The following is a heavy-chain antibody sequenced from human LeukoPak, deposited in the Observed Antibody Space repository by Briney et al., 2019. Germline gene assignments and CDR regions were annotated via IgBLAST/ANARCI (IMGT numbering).Heavy chain of an antibody. CDR1: GFTFDDYA. CDR2: ISWNSGSI. Sequence: GGSLRLSCAASGFTFDDYAMHWVRQAPGKGLEWVSGISWNSGSIGYADSVKGRFTISGDNAKNSLYLQMNSLRAEDMALYYCAKDFSMVRGVTSSAFDIWGQGTMVTVSS. J-gene: IGHJ3*02. CDR3: AKDFSMVRGVTSSAFDI. D-gene: IGHD3-10*01. V-gene: IGHV3-9*03.